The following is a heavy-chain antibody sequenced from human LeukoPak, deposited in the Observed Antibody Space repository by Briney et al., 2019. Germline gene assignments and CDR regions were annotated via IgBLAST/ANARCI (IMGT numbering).Heavy chain of an antibody. CDR1: GGTFSSYA. D-gene: IGHD3-22*01. J-gene: IGHJ6*03. V-gene: IGHV1-69*05. CDR3: ARDGYYYDSSGPSYYYYMDV. Sequence: SVKVSCKASGGTFSSYAISWVRQAPGQGLEWMGGIIPIFGTANYAQKFQGRVTITTDESTSTAYMELSSLRPEDTAVYYCARDGYYYDSSGPSYYYYMDVWGKGTTVTVSS. CDR2: IIPIFGTA.